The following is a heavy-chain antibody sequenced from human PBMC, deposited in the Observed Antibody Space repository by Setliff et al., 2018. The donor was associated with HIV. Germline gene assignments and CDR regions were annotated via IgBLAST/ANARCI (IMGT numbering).Heavy chain of an antibody. CDR3: AKGGTTVLDY. J-gene: IGHJ4*02. V-gene: IGHV3-11*01. D-gene: IGHD4-17*01. CDR2: IGSSDTTI. CDR1: GFTFSDYY. Sequence: GGSLRLSCAASGFTFSDYYMSWIRQAPGKGLEWISYIGSSDTTIFYTDSAEGRFTISRDNAKNLLYLQMNNLGPEDTAVYYCAKGGTTVLDYWGQGTLVTVSS.